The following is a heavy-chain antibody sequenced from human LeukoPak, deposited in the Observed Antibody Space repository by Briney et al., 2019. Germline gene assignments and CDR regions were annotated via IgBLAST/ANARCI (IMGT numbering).Heavy chain of an antibody. CDR1: GGSISSSSYY. CDR2: IYYSGST. J-gene: IGHJ4*02. CDR3: ASTEYYDYVWGLDY. Sequence: SQTLSLTCTVSGGSISSSSYYWGWIRQPPGKGLDSVGSIYYSGSTYYNPSLKSRVTISVDTSKDQFSLKLSSVTAADTAVYYCASTEYYDYVWGLDYWGQGTLVTVSS. D-gene: IGHD3-16*01. V-gene: IGHV4-39*01.